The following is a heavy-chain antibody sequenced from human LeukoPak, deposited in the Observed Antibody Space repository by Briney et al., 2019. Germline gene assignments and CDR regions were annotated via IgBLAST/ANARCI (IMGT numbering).Heavy chain of an antibody. V-gene: IGHV3-66*01. CDR3: ATLAVAGTENAFDI. CDR2: FYRGGSI. J-gene: IGHJ3*02. Sequence: PGGSLRLFCAASGFTVSSKYMSWARQARGRGLEGVSVFYRGGSIYYADSVKGRLTISRANSKNTLYLQMNSLRAEDTAVYYCATLAVAGTENAFDIWGQGTMVTVSS. CDR1: GFTVSSKY. D-gene: IGHD6-19*01.